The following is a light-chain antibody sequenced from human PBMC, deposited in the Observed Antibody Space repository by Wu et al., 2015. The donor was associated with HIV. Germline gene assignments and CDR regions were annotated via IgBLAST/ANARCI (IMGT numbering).Light chain of an antibody. CDR3: QQYYSTPLT. CDR2: ATS. V-gene: IGKV1-NL1*01. J-gene: IGKJ4*01. Sequence: DIQMTQSPSSLSASVGDRVTITCRASQGISKSLAWYQQKPGKAPKLLLYATSRLESGVPSRFSGSGSATDYTLTISSLQPEDFVTYYCQQYYSTPLTFGGGTKVEIK. CDR1: QGISKS.